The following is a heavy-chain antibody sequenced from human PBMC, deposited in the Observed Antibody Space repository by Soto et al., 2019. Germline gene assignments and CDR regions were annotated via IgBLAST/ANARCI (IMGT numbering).Heavy chain of an antibody. CDR2: IYPGDSDT. Sequence: LKISCKGSGYSFTSYWIGWVRQMPGKGLEWMGIIYPGDSDTRYSPSFQGQVTISADKSIRTAYLQWSSLKASDTAMYYCARLSIAVRNYYYDMDVWGQGTTVTVSS. V-gene: IGHV5-51*01. CDR3: ARLSIAVRNYYYDMDV. D-gene: IGHD6-6*01. J-gene: IGHJ6*02. CDR1: GYSFTSYW.